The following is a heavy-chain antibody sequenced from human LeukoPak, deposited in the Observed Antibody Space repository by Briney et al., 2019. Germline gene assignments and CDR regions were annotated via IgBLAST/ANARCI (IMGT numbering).Heavy chain of an antibody. D-gene: IGHD1-7*01. V-gene: IGHV3-30*04. CDR3: AGSPRTDL. Sequence: GTSLRLSCAASGFSFSNYAMHWVRKAPGKGLDWVAVISYDGSNIYYADSVKGRFTISRDNSKNTLYLQMNSLRAEDTAVYYCAGSPRTDLWGQGTLVTVSS. CDR2: ISYDGSNI. CDR1: GFSFSNYA. J-gene: IGHJ5*02.